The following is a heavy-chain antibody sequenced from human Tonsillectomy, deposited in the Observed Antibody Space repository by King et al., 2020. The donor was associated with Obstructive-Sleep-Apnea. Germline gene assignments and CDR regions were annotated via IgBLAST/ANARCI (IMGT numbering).Heavy chain of an antibody. CDR3: ARGARSRGVTPLYYFDY. CDR1: GGSISSSSYY. J-gene: IGHJ4*02. Sequence: QLQESGPGLVKPSETLSLTCTVSGGSISSSSYYWGWIRQPPGKGLEWIGSIYYSGSTYYNPSLKSRVTISVDTSKNQFSLELSSVTAADTAVYYCARGARSRGVTPLYYFDYWGQGTLVTVSS. D-gene: IGHD3-10*01. V-gene: IGHV4-39*07. CDR2: IYYSGST.